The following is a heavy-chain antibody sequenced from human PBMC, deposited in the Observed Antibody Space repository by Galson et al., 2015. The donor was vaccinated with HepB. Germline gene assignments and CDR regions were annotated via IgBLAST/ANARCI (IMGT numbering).Heavy chain of an antibody. CDR3: ARDPGPTKSYYDILTGYYLGGPYYYYYYMDV. CDR1: GYTFTSYG. CDR2: ISAYNGNT. D-gene: IGHD3-9*01. Sequence: SVKVSCKASGYTFTSYGISWVRQAPGQGLEWMGWISAYNGNTNYAQKLQGRVTMTTDTSTSTAYMELRSLRSDDTAVYYCARDPGPTKSYYDILTGYYLGGPYYYYYYMDVWGKGTTVTVSS. J-gene: IGHJ6*03. V-gene: IGHV1-18*01.